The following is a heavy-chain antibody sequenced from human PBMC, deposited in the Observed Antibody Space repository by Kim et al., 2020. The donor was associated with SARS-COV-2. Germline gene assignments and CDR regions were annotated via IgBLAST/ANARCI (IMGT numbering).Heavy chain of an antibody. Sequence: NGNTKDSQKFQGRVTITRDTSASTAYMELSSLRSEDTAVYYCARGLSFDPWGQGTLVTVSS. J-gene: IGHJ5*02. CDR3: ARGLSFDP. CDR2: NGNT. V-gene: IGHV1-3*01.